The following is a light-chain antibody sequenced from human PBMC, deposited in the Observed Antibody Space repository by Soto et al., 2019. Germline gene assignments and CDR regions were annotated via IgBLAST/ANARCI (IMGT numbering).Light chain of an antibody. CDR1: SSNIGSTT. Sequence: QSALTQPPSVSGTPGQRVTISCSGSSSNIGSTTVNWYQQLPGTAPKLLIYYNAHRPSGVTDRFSASKSGTSASLAISGLQSEDEGDYHCSSWDDSLNGPVFGGGTKLTVL. CDR3: SSWDDSLNGPV. CDR2: YNA. V-gene: IGLV1-44*01. J-gene: IGLJ3*02.